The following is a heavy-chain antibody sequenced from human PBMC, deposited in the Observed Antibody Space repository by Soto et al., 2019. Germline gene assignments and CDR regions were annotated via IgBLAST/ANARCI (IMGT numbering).Heavy chain of an antibody. J-gene: IGHJ3*02. CDR3: AREGGYYGSGSALDAFDI. Sequence: SQTLSLTCAISGDSVSSNSAAWNWIRQSPSRGLEWLGRTYYRSKWYNDYAVSVKSRITINPDTSKNQSSLQLNSVTPEDTAVFYCAREGGYYGSGSALDAFDIWGQGTMVTVSS. D-gene: IGHD3-10*01. CDR2: TYYRSKWYN. V-gene: IGHV6-1*01. CDR1: GDSVSSNSAA.